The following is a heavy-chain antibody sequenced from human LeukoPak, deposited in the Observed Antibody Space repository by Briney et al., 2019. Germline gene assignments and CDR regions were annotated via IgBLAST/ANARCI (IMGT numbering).Heavy chain of an antibody. CDR2: ISSSSSYI. D-gene: IGHD1-26*01. CDR1: GFTFSSYS. J-gene: IGHJ4*02. V-gene: IGHV3-21*01. Sequence: PGGSLRLSCAASGFTFSSYSMNWVRQAPGKGLEWVSSISSSSSYIYYADSVKGRFTTSRDNAKNTLYLQMNSLRVEDTAVYYCARRSSGSPPYYFDYWGQGTLVTVSS. CDR3: ARRSSGSPPYYFDY.